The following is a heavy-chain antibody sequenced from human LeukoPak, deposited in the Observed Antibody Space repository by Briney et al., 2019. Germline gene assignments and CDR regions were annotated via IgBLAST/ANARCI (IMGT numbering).Heavy chain of an antibody. D-gene: IGHD3-10*01. CDR2: ISGDGGST. Sequence: GGSLRLSCAASGFTFDDYAMHWVRQAPGKGLEWVSLISGDGGSTYYADSVKGRFTISRDNSKNSLYLQMNSLRTEDTALYYCANTGSYGGIDYWGQGTLVTVSS. CDR3: ANTGSYGGIDY. J-gene: IGHJ4*02. CDR1: GFTFDDYA. V-gene: IGHV3-43*02.